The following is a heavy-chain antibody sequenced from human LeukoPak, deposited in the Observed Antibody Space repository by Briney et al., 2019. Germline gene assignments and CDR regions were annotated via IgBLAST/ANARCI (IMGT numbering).Heavy chain of an antibody. CDR1: GYTFTNYG. Sequence: GESLKISCKGSGYTFTNYGISWVRQAPGQGLEWMGWISGYNGHTNYAQKLQGRVTMTTDTSTSTAYMELRSLRSDDTAVYYCARGSTARYYYDSSGYYRGAFDYWGQGTLVTVSS. V-gene: IGHV1-18*01. D-gene: IGHD3-22*01. CDR3: ARGSTARYYYDSSGYYRGAFDY. CDR2: ISGYNGHT. J-gene: IGHJ4*02.